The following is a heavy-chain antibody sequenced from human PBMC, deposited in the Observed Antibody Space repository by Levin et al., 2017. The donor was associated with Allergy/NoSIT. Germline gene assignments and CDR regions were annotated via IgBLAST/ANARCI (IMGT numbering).Heavy chain of an antibody. Sequence: GGSLRLSCAASGFTFSNAWMSWVRQAPGKGLEWVGRIKSKTDGGTTDYAAPVKGRFTISRDDSKNTLYLQMNSLKTEDTAVYYCTSSRWELLWGDYYYGMDVWGQGTTVTVSS. J-gene: IGHJ6*02. CDR1: GFTFSNAW. D-gene: IGHD1-26*01. V-gene: IGHV3-15*01. CDR2: IKSKTDGGTT. CDR3: TSSRWELLWGDYYYGMDV.